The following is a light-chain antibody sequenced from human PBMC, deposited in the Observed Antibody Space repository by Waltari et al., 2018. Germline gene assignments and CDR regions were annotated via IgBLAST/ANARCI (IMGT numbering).Light chain of an antibody. J-gene: IGLJ2*01. CDR1: SRDVGAYNY. Sequence: QSALTQPASVSGSPGQSIPISCTGTSRDVGAYNYVPWYQQHPGKVPKLIIYDVSHRPSGVSFRFSGSKSDNTVSLTISGLQAEDEADYYCISYTTSDTMIFGGGTKLTVL. CDR3: ISYTTSDTMI. V-gene: IGLV2-14*03. CDR2: DVS.